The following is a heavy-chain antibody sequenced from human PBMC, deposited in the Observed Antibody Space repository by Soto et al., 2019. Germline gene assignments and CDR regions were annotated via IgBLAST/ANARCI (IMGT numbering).Heavy chain of an antibody. J-gene: IGHJ4*02. V-gene: IGHV4-59*08. Sequence: QVHLQESGPELGKPSETLSFTCPVSGGPTPGNYWTWIRQSQGKGLESIGYIHYTGATNYNPSLKSRVTISVDTSKNQFSLKLSSVTAADAAVYYCARLRYSAYYVTYHLDYWGQGAVVTVSS. CDR2: IHYTGAT. CDR3: ARLRYSAYYVTYHLDY. CDR1: GGPTPGNY. D-gene: IGHD5-12*01.